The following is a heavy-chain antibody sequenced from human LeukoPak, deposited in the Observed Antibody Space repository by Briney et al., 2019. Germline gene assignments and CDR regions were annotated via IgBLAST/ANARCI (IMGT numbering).Heavy chain of an antibody. D-gene: IGHD2-21*02. CDR3: ATSSGRYCGGDCYFDY. CDR2: ISGSGGST. J-gene: IGHJ4*02. CDR1: GFTFSSYA. V-gene: IGHV3-23*01. Sequence: GGSLRLSCAASGFTFSSYAMSWVRQAPGKGLEWVSAISGSGGSTYYADSVKGRFTISRDNSKNTLYLQMNSLSAEATAVYYCATSSGRYCGGDCYFDYWGQGTLVTVSS.